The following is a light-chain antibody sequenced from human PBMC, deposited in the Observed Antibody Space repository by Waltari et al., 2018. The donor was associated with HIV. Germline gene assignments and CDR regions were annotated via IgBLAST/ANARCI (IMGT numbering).Light chain of an antibody. CDR1: SMNVGGYNY. V-gene: IGLV2-8*01. J-gene: IGLJ2*01. Sequence: QSALTHPPSPPGSPGQSATISCPGTSMNVGGYNYVSLSQQHPGKAPKPMIYEVSKRPSGVPDRFSGSKSGNTASLTVSGLQAEDEADYYCSSYAGSNNLVFGGGTKLTVL. CDR2: EVS. CDR3: SSYAGSNNLV.